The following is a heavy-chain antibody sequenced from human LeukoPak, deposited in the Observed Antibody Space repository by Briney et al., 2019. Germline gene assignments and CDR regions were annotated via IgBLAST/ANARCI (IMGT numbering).Heavy chain of an antibody. CDR2: IYTGGSI. CDR3: ARGLLGYSNLHYFDY. D-gene: IGHD4-11*01. Sequence: SQTLSLTCTVSGGSISSGSYYWCWIRQPAGEGLEWIGRIYTGGSINYNPSLKSRVTISVDTSKNQFSLKLSSVTASDTAVDYCARGLLGYSNLHYFDYWGQGTLVTVSS. J-gene: IGHJ4*02. CDR1: GGSISSGSYY. V-gene: IGHV4-61*02.